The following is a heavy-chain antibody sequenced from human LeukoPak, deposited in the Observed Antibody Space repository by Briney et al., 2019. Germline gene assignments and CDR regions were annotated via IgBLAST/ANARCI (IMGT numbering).Heavy chain of an antibody. D-gene: IGHD4-23*01. CDR2: ISRSANTI. CDR3: ARDDYGGNIYFDS. Sequence: PGGSLRLSCAASGFSFSDYYMSWIRQAPGKGLEWVSYISRSANTINYADSVKGRFTIPRDNDKNSLYLQMNSLRAEDTAVYYCARDDYGGNIYFDSWGPGTLVTVSS. J-gene: IGHJ4*02. CDR1: GFSFSDYY. V-gene: IGHV3-11*01.